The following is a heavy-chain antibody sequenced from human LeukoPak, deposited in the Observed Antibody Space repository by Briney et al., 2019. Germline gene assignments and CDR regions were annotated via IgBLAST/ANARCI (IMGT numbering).Heavy chain of an antibody. CDR1: GGTFNTYP. CDR2: TIPIFGIT. CDR3: AREAYSGSYLGAFES. J-gene: IGHJ3*02. D-gene: IGHD1-26*01. V-gene: IGHV1-69*01. Sequence: SVKGSCKASGGTFNTYPISWVRQAPGQGPEWMGGTIPIFGITSYAQNFQGKFTITADESTSTAYMELSSLRSEDTAMYYCAREAYSGSYLGAFESWGQGTMVTVSS.